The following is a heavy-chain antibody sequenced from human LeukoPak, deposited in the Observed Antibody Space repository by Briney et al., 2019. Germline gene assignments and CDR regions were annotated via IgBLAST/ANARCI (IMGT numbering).Heavy chain of an antibody. CDR1: GRSLTRGYYS. V-gene: IGHV4-30-2*01. Sequence: PSETLSLTCAVWGRSLTRGYYSWSWIRQPPGKGLELIEYIYHSGKTYYKPSLKSRVTISVDRSKHHFSLRLTSVTAADTAVYYCARAYFYDGMDVWGQGTTVTVSS. CDR2: IYHSGKT. J-gene: IGHJ6*02. CDR3: ARAYFYDGMDV.